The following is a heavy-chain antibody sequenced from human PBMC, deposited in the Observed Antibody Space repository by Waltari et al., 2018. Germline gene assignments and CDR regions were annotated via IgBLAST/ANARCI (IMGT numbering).Heavy chain of an antibody. CDR1: GGSISSSSYY. D-gene: IGHD3-22*01. J-gene: IGHJ6*02. Sequence: LQLQESGPGLVKPSETLSLTCTVSGGSISSSSYYWGWIRQPPGKGLEWIGSIYYSGSTYYNPSLKSRVTISVDTSKNQFSLKLSSVTAADTAVYYCASGYYYDSSGYYGYYYYGMDVWGQGTTVTVSS. CDR3: ASGYYYDSSGYYGYYYYGMDV. CDR2: IYYSGST. V-gene: IGHV4-39*07.